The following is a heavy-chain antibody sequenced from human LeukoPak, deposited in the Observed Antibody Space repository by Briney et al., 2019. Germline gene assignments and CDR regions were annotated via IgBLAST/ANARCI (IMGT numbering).Heavy chain of an antibody. CDR1: GFTFSSYA. Sequence: PGGSLRLSCAASGFTFSSYAMSWVRQAPGKGLKWGSAICGSGGSTYYADSVKGRFTISRDNSKNTLYLQMKSLRAEDTAVYYCAKGGGSSCYSPSDYWGQGTLVTVSS. V-gene: IGHV3-23*01. CDR3: AKGGGSSCYSPSDY. D-gene: IGHD2-15*01. J-gene: IGHJ4*02. CDR2: ICGSGGST.